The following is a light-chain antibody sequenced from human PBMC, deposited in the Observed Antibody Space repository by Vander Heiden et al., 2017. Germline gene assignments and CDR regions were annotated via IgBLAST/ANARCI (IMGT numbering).Light chain of an antibody. CDR3: QQRSNGPPLFT. V-gene: IGKV3-11*01. Sequence: EIVLPHSPATLSLSPGERATLSCRASQSVSSYLAWYQQKPGQAPRLLVYDASNRATGIPARFSGSGSGTDFTLTISSLEPEDFAVYYCQQRSNGPPLFTFGPGTKVDIK. J-gene: IGKJ3*01. CDR1: QSVSSY. CDR2: DAS.